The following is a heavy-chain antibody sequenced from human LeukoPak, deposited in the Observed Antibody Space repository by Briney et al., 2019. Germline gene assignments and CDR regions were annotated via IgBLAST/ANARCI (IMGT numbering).Heavy chain of an antibody. CDR3: ARGGGPPYCSSTSCYFHYGMDV. CDR1: GFTFSSYG. D-gene: IGHD2-2*01. J-gene: IGHJ6*02. Sequence: GRSLRLSCAASGFTFSSYGMHWVRRAPGKGLEWVAVISYDGSNKYYADSVKGRFTISRDNSKNTLYLQMNSLRAEDTAVYYCARGGGPPYCSSTSCYFHYGMDVWGQGTTVTVSS. V-gene: IGHV3-30-3*01. CDR2: ISYDGSNK.